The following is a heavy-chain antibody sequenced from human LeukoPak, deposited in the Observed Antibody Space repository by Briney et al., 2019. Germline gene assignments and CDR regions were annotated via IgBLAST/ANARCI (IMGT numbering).Heavy chain of an antibody. CDR1: GFTFSDYY. D-gene: IGHD3-16*02. V-gene: IGHV3-11*04. J-gene: IGHJ3*02. CDR2: ISSSGSTI. Sequence: GGSLRLSCAASGFTFSDYYMSWIRQAPGKGLEWVSYISSSGSTIYYADSVKGRFTISRDSAKNSLYLQMNSLRAEDTAVYYCARVLYDYVWGSYRYLYAFDIWGQGTMVTVSS. CDR3: ARVLYDYVWGSYRYLYAFDI.